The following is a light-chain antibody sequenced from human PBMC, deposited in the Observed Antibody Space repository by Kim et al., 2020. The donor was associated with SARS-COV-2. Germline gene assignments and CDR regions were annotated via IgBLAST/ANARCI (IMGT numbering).Light chain of an antibody. Sequence: ELTQPPSASGSPGQRVTISCAGSSSNIGSNTISWFQLLPGTAPKVLIHTDNQRPSGVPDRFSASKSGTSASLAISGLLSEDEADYYCATWDDSLNAWVFGGGTQLTVL. CDR2: TDN. V-gene: IGLV1-44*01. CDR1: SSNIGSNT. CDR3: ATWDDSLNAWV. J-gene: IGLJ3*02.